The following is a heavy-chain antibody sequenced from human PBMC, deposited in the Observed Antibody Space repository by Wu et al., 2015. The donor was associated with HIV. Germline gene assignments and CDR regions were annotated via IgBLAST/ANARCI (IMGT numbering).Heavy chain of an antibody. D-gene: IGHD2-2*01. J-gene: IGHJ4*02. CDR1: GYSFTSYG. V-gene: IGHV1-18*01. CDR2: ISA. Sequence: QIQLVQSGAEVKKPGASVKVSCKASGYSFTSYGINWVRQAPGQGLEWMGWISAYRVTMTTDTSTSTAYMELRNLRSDDTAIYYCARVGIGRYCNSTNCYLDYWGQGTLVTVSS. CDR3: ARVGIGRYCNSTNCYLDY.